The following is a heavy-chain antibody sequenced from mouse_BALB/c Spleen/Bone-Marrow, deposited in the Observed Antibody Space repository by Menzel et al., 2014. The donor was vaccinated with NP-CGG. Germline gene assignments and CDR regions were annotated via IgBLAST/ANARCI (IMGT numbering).Heavy chain of an antibody. CDR3: ARHSDYDYFDY. D-gene: IGHD2-4*01. Sequence: EVKLVESGGGLVQPGGSLKLSCATSGFTFSDYYMYWVRRTPEKRLEWVAYISNGGGSTCYPDTVKGRFTISRDNAKNTLYLQMSRLKSEDTAMYYCARHSDYDYFDYWGQGTTLTVSS. V-gene: IGHV5-12*02. J-gene: IGHJ2*01. CDR2: ISNGGGST. CDR1: GFTFSDYY.